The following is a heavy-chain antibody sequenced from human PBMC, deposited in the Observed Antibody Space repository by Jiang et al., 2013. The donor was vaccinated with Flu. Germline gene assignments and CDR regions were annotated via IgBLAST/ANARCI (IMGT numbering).Heavy chain of an antibody. Sequence: VQLVESGGGVVQPGGSLRLSCAASGFTFSSYGMHWVRQAPGKGLEWVAFIRYDGSNKYYADSVKGRFTISRDNSKNTLYLQMNSLRAEDTAVYYCAKDNGRLGYCSSTSCYTFPMDLWGRGTLVTVSS. CDR2: IRYDGSNK. CDR1: GFTFSSYG. V-gene: IGHV3-30*02. D-gene: IGHD2-2*02. CDR3: AKDNGRLGYCSSTSCYTFPMDL. J-gene: IGHJ2*01.